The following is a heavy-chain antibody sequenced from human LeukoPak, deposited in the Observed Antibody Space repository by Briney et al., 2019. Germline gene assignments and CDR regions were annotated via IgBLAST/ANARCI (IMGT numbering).Heavy chain of an antibody. CDR3: ARTRYYYGSRSYGAPYYFDY. CDR2: IYYTGIT. V-gene: IGHV4-39*01. Sequence: SETLSLTCTVSGGYISSSSYSWGWIRQPPGTGLEWIGNIYYTGITYSNPSLKSRVTISVDTSKNQFSLKLSSVTAADTAVYHCARTRYYYGSRSYGAPYYFDYWGQGTLVTVSS. CDR1: GGYISSSSYS. D-gene: IGHD3-10*01. J-gene: IGHJ4*02.